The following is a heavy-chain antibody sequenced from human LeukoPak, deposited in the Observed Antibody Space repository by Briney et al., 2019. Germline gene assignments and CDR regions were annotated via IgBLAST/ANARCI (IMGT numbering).Heavy chain of an antibody. Sequence: GGSLGLSCAASGFTFSTYAMHWVRQAPGKGLEWVAVTSYDGSIKYYADSVKGRFTISRDNSKTTLYLQMNNLRAEDTAVYYCASKGGSFTISGVVYNDAFAIWGQGTMVTVSA. CDR3: ASKGGSFTISGVVYNDAFAI. J-gene: IGHJ3*02. CDR1: GFTFSTYA. V-gene: IGHV3-30-3*01. D-gene: IGHD3-3*01. CDR2: TSYDGSIK.